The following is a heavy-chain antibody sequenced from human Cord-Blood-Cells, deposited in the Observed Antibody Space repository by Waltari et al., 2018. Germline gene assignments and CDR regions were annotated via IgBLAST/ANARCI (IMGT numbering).Heavy chain of an antibody. J-gene: IGHJ2*01. V-gene: IGHV4-39*01. Sequence: QLQLQESGPGLVKPSETLSLTCTVLGGSISSSSYYWGWNRQPPGKGLEWIGSIYYSGSTYYNPSLKSRVTISVDTSKNQFSLKLSSVTAADTAVYYCARLGYSSSSWYFDLWGRGTLVTVSS. D-gene: IGHD6-6*01. CDR3: ARLGYSSSSWYFDL. CDR2: IYYSGST. CDR1: GGSISSSSYY.